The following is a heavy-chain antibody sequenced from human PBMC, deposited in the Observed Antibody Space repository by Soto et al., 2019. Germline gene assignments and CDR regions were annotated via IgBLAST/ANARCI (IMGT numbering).Heavy chain of an antibody. CDR3: ARGSFVLMVYAIARFYY. Sequence: ASVKVSCKASGYTFTGYYIHWVRQAPSRGLEWMVWINPNSGGTNYAQKFQGRVTMTRDTSISTAYMELSRLRSDDTAVYYCARGSFVLMVYAIARFYYWG. V-gene: IGHV1-2*02. J-gene: IGHJ4*01. CDR2: INPNSGGT. D-gene: IGHD2-8*01. CDR1: GYTFTGYY.